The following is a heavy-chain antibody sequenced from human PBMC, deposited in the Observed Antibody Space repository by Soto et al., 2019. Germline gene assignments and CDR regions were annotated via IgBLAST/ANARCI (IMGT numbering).Heavy chain of an antibody. V-gene: IGHV1-69*01. J-gene: IGHJ6*02. Sequence: QVQLVQSGAEVKKPGSSVKVSCKASGGTFNSYAISWVRQAPGQGLEWMGGIIPIFGTANYAQNFQGRVAITAEESTSAAYMQLRSLRSKNTAGYYCALSGFREGNTSTNSYRKRVLGQGTTVTASS. CDR1: GGTFNSYA. D-gene: IGHD5-18*01. CDR3: ALSGFREGNTSTNSYRKRV. CDR2: IIPIFGTA.